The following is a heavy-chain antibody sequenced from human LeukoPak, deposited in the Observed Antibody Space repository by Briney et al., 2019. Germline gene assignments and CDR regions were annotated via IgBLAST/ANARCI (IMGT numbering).Heavy chain of an antibody. J-gene: IGHJ4*02. CDR3: VRDIAWNYYGSGD. Sequence: GGSLRLSCAASGFTFSSYEMNWVRQAPGKGLEWVSYISSSGSTIYYADSVKGRFTMSRDNAKNSLYLQMNSLRAEDTAVYYRVRDIAWNYYGSGDWGQGTLVTVSS. V-gene: IGHV3-48*03. D-gene: IGHD3-10*01. CDR1: GFTFSSYE. CDR2: ISSSGSTI.